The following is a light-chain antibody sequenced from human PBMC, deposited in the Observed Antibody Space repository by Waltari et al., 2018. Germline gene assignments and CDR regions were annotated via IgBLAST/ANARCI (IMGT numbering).Light chain of an antibody. J-gene: IGLJ2*01. Sequence: NFMLTQPHSVSESPGKTVTISCPRSSGHLASYYVQWFQLRPGSSPTTLIYEDNLRPSGVPDRFSGSIDSSSNSASLTISGLKTEDEADYYCQSYDRSNVVFGGGTKLTVL. CDR1: SGHLASYY. CDR3: QSYDRSNVV. CDR2: EDN. V-gene: IGLV6-57*01.